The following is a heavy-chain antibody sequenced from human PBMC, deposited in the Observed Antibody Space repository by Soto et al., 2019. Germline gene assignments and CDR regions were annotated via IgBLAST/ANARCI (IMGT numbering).Heavy chain of an antibody. CDR2: INPNSGGT. J-gene: IGHJ6*02. Sequence: ASVKVSCKASGYTFTGYYMHWVRQAPGQGLEWMGWINPNSGGTNYAQKFQGWVTMTRDTSISTAYMELSRLRSDDTAVYYCAASCVACGGFNYYGMDVWGQGTTVTVS. CDR1: GYTFTGYY. CDR3: AASCVACGGFNYYGMDV. D-gene: IGHD2-21*01. V-gene: IGHV1-2*04.